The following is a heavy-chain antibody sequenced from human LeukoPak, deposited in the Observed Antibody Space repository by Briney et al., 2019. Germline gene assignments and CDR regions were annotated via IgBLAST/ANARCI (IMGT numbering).Heavy chain of an antibody. CDR1: GDSVSSNSAA. V-gene: IGHV6-1*01. CDR3: ARGATAYFDY. D-gene: IGHD5-12*01. Sequence: SQTLSLTCAISGDSVSSNSAAWSWVRQSPSRGLEWLGRTYYRSKWYYVYAVSVKSRITINPDTSKNQFSLQLNSVTPEDTAVYYCARGATAYFDYWGQGTLVTVSS. CDR2: TYYRSKWYY. J-gene: IGHJ4*02.